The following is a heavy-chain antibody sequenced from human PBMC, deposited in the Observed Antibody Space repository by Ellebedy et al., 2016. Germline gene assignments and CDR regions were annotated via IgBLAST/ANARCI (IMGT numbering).Heavy chain of an antibody. CDR1: GFIFSRYD. D-gene: IGHD2-8*01. V-gene: IGHV3-30*03. Sequence: GGSLRLXXAASGFIFSRYDIQWVRQAPGKGLEWVALISPDGSNEHYTDSVKGRFTISRDNSKKTLYLQMSGLGVEDTAVYYCVTRHNGAFDLWGQGTMVTVSS. CDR3: VTRHNGAFDL. CDR2: ISPDGSNE. J-gene: IGHJ3*01.